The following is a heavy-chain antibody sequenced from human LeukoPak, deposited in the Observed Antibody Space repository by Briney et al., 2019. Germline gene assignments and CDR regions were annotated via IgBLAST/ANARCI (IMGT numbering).Heavy chain of an antibody. V-gene: IGHV4-59*12. CDR2: IYYSGST. J-gene: IGHJ2*01. CDR3: ARDPYYYDSSGPYPSGYFDL. Sequence: PSETLSLTCTVSGGSISSYYWSWIRQPPGKGLEWIGYIYYSGSTNYNPSLKSRVTISVDTSKNQFSLKLSSVPAADTAVYYCARDPYYYDSSGPYPSGYFDLWGRGTLVTVSS. CDR1: GGSISSYY. D-gene: IGHD3-22*01.